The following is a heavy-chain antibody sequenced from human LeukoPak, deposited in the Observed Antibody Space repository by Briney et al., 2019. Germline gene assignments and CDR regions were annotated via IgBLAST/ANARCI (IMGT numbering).Heavy chain of an antibody. CDR1: GGSFSGYY. V-gene: IGHV4-34*01. CDR2: INHSGST. CDR3: ARGGQQWLASRGYYYYGMDV. Sequence: PSETLSLTCAVYGGSFSGYYWSWIRQPPGKGLEWIGEINHSGSTNYNPSLKSRVTISVDTSKNQFSLKLSSVTAADTAVYYCARGGQQWLASRGYYYYGMDVWGQGTTVTVSS. J-gene: IGHJ6*02. D-gene: IGHD6-19*01.